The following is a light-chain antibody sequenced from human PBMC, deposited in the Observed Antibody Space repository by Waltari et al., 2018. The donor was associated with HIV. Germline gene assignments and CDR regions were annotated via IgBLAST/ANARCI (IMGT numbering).Light chain of an antibody. Sequence: QSALTQPASVSGSPGQSITISCPTTSSDVASSHLLSWYQQHHGKAPNVMIYAVTKRPSGVSNRFSGSKSDNTASLTISGLQAEDEADYYCCSYAGTGTYVFGTGTKVTVL. CDR3: CSYAGTGTYV. CDR2: AVT. V-gene: IGLV2-23*02. CDR1: SSDVASSHL. J-gene: IGLJ1*01.